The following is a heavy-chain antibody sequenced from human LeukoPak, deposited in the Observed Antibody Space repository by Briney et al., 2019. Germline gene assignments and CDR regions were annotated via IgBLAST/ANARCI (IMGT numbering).Heavy chain of an antibody. CDR3: ASAPRPAAIRSSTYYYYYYMDV. D-gene: IGHD2-2*02. Sequence: PSETLSLTCTVSGGSISSYYWSWIRQPPGKGLEWIGYIYTSGSTTYNPSLKSRVTISVDTSKNQFSLKLSSVTAADTAVYYCASAPRPAAIRSSTYYYYYYMDVWGKGTTVTVSS. CDR2: IYTSGST. CDR1: GGSISSYY. J-gene: IGHJ6*03. V-gene: IGHV4-4*09.